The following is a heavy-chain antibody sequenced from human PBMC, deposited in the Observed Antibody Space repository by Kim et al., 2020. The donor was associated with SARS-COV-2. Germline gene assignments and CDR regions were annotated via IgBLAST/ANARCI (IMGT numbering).Heavy chain of an antibody. CDR3: AREVGSSSSWFDP. J-gene: IGHJ5*02. Sequence: YAQGITRRFVLSLDTSVSTAYLQISSLKAEDTAVYYCAREVGSSSSWFDPWGQGTLVTVSS. V-gene: IGHV7-4-1*02. D-gene: IGHD6-13*01.